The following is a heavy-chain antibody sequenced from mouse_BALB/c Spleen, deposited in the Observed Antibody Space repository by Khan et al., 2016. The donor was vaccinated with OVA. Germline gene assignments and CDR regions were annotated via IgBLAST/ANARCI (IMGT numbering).Heavy chain of an antibody. CDR2: INPSNGRT. Sequence: QVQLKQSGAEPVKPGASLNLSCKASGYAFTSYWMHWVKQRPGQGLEWIGYINPSNGRTDQNEKFKRKATLTVDKSSNTLYMQLSSLTSEDSAVDYCGRGGYGSLAYWGQGTLVTVSA. J-gene: IGHJ3*01. V-gene: IGHV1S81*02. CDR1: GYAFTSYW. D-gene: IGHD2-10*02. CDR3: GRGGYGSLAY.